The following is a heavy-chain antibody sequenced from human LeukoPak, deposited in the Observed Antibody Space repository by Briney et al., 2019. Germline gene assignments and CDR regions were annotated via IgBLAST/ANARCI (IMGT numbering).Heavy chain of an antibody. CDR1: GFTVSSNY. V-gene: IGHV3-23*01. D-gene: IGHD4-23*01. CDR2: MSYSGGSA. CDR3: AKDLTRWAFDY. J-gene: IGHJ4*02. Sequence: PGGSLRLSCAASGFTVSSNYMSWVRQAPGKGLEWVSTMSYSGGSAYYADSVKGRFTISRDSSKNTLYLQMNSLRPEDTAVYYCAKDLTRWAFDYWGQGTLVTVSS.